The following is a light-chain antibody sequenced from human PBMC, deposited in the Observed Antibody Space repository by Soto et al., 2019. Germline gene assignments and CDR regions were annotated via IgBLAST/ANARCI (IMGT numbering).Light chain of an antibody. CDR3: QQYNSYIT. CDR2: AAS. CDR1: QSISSY. V-gene: IGKV1-39*01. Sequence: DVQMTQSPSSLSASVGDRVTITCRASQSISSYLNWYQQKPGKAPKLLIYAASSLQSGVPSRLSGSGSGTDFTLTISSLQPEDFATYYCQQYNSYITFGQGTRLEI. J-gene: IGKJ5*01.